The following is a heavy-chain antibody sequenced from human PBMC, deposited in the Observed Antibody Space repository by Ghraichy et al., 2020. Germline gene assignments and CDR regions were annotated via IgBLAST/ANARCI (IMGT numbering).Heavy chain of an antibody. CDR1: GGSISSYY. J-gene: IGHJ6*02. Sequence: SETLSLTCTVSGGSISSYYWSWIRQPPGKGLEWIGYIYYSGSTNYNPSLKSRVTISVDTSKNQFSLKLSSVTAADTAVYYCASLEAAMATPVDYYYGMDVWGQGTTVTVSS. CDR3: ASLEAAMATPVDYYYGMDV. CDR2: IYYSGST. V-gene: IGHV4-59*01. D-gene: IGHD5-18*01.